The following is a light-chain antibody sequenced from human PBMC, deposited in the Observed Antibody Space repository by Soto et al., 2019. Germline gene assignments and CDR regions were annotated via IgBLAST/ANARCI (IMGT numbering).Light chain of an antibody. CDR1: GSTFGAGYD. CDR3: QSYDSSLSVI. J-gene: IGLJ2*01. Sequence: QSVLTQPPSVSGAPGQRVTISCTGSGSTFGAGYDVHWYQQLPGTAPKLLISDNSNRPSGVPDRLSGSKSGTSASLAISGLQAEDEADYYCQSYDSSLSVIFGGGTKVTVL. V-gene: IGLV1-40*01. CDR2: DNS.